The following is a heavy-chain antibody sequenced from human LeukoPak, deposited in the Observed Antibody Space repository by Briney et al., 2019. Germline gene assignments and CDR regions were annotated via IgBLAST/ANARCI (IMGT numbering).Heavy chain of an antibody. V-gene: IGHV1-69*04. CDR1: GGTFSSYT. J-gene: IGHJ5*02. CDR2: IIPILGIA. Sequence: SVKVSCKASGGTFSSYTISWVRQAPGQGLEWMGRIIPILGIANYAQKFQGRVTITADKSTSTAYMELSSLRSEGTAVYYCARDSSDYYDSSGYPNWFDPWGQGTLVTVSS. CDR3: ARDSSDYYDSSGYPNWFDP. D-gene: IGHD3-22*01.